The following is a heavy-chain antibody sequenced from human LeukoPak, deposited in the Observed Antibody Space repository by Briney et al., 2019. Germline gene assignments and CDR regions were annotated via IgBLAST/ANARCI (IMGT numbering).Heavy chain of an antibody. D-gene: IGHD2-15*01. J-gene: IGHJ4*02. CDR3: AKRGHCSGGSCYYYFDY. V-gene: IGHV3-23*01. CDR2: ISGSGGST. CDR1: GFSFTNTW. Sequence: GGSLRLSCEASGFSFTNTWMSWVRQAPGKGLEWVSVISGSGGSTYYADSVKGRFTISRDNSKNTLYLQMNSLRGEDTAVYYCAKRGHCSGGSCYYYFDYWGQGTLVAVSS.